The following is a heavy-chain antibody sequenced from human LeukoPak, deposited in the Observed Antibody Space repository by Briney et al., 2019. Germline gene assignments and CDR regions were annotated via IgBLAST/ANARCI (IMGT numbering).Heavy chain of an antibody. Sequence: GGSLRLSCAASGFTFSSYSMNWVRQAPGKGLEWVSSISSSSSYIYYAGSVKGRFTISRDNAKNSLCLQMNSLRAEDTAVYYCAQNWTLDYWGQGTLVTVSS. J-gene: IGHJ4*02. CDR2: ISSSSSYI. CDR1: GFTFSSYS. V-gene: IGHV3-21*01. CDR3: AQNWTLDY. D-gene: IGHD1-1*01.